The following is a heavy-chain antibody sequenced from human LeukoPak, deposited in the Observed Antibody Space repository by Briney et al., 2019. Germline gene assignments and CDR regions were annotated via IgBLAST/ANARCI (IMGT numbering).Heavy chain of an antibody. Sequence: GGSLRLSCAASGFTFSSYEMNWVRQAPAKGQDRVSYISSSGSTIYYADSVKSRFTISRDNAKNSQYLQKNSLIAEAKAVYYCARAFRVPNYYYSGMDVWGERGTLTV. CDR1: GFTFSSYE. CDR3: ARAFRVPNYYYSGMDV. CDR2: ISSSGSTI. V-gene: IGHV3-48*03. J-gene: IGHJ6*01.